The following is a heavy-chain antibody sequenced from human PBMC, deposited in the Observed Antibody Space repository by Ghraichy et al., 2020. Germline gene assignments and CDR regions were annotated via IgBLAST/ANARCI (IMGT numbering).Heavy chain of an antibody. J-gene: IGHJ4*02. CDR1: GFTFSSYD. V-gene: IGHV3-13*01. CDR3: ARAVRSGYIDY. CDR2: IGTAGDT. Sequence: GGSLRLSCAASGFTFSSYDMHWVRQATGKGLEWVSAIGTAGDTYYPGSVKGRFTISRENAKNSLYLQMNSLRAGDTAVYYCARAVRSGYIDYWGQGTLVTVSS. D-gene: IGHD3-3*01.